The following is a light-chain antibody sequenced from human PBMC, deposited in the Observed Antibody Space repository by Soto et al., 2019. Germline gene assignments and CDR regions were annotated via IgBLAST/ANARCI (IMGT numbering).Light chain of an antibody. Sequence: DIQMTQSPSSLSASVGDRVTITCRASQSINNFLHWYQQKPGKAPQLLIHGAPESSLQSGAPSRFSGSGSGTDFTLTISSLQPEDYATYYCHQSYSIPISFGGGTKVEIK. J-gene: IGKJ4*01. V-gene: IGKV1-39*01. CDR1: QSINNF. CDR2: GAPES. CDR3: HQSYSIPIS.